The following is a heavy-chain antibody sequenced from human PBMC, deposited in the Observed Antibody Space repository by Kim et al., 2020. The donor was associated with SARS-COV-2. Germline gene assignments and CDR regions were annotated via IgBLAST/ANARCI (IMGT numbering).Heavy chain of an antibody. Sequence: SETLSLTCTVSGGSISSGDYYWSWIRQPPGKGLEWIGYIYYSGSTYYNPSLKSRVTISVDTSKNQFSLKLSSVTAADTAVYYCARVTYDSSGDFDYWGQGTLVTVSS. V-gene: IGHV4-30-4*01. CDR1: GGSISSGDYY. CDR2: IYYSGST. CDR3: ARVTYDSSGDFDY. J-gene: IGHJ4*02. D-gene: IGHD3-22*01.